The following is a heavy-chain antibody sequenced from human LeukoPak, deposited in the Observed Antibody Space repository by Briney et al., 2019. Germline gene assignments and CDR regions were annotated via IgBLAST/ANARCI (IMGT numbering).Heavy chain of an antibody. D-gene: IGHD3-22*01. V-gene: IGHV1-2*02. J-gene: IGHJ4*02. Sequence: ASVKVSCKTSGYTFTVYYMHWVRQAPGQGREWMGWIDPNSGGTNYAQKFQGRVTMTRDTSISTAYMELSRLRSDDTAVYYCARDPANTYYYDPWGQGTLVTVSS. CDR1: GYTFTVYY. CDR3: ARDPANTYYYDP. CDR2: IDPNSGGT.